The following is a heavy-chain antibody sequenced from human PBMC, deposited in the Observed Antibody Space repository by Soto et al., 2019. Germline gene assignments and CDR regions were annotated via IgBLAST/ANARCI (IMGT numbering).Heavy chain of an antibody. V-gene: IGHV1-8*01. Sequence: ASVKVSCKASGYTLTSYDINWVRQATGQGLEWMGWMNVHSGNTGYAQKLQGRVTMTTDTSTSTAYMELRSLRSDDAAVYYCARVGSSGPSWFDPWG. CDR2: MNVHSGNT. J-gene: IGHJ5*02. D-gene: IGHD3-22*01. CDR1: GYTLTSYD. CDR3: ARVGSSGPSWFDP.